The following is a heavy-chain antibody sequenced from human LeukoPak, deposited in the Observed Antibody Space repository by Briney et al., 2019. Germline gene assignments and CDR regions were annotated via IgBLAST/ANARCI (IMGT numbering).Heavy chain of an antibody. CDR2: INPNSGGT. V-gene: IGHV1-2*02. CDR3: ARDSAKNNYYYYMDV. D-gene: IGHD3-10*01. CDR1: GYTFTGYY. J-gene: IGHJ6*03. Sequence: ASVKVSCKASGYTFTGYYMHWVRQAPGQGLEWMGWINPNSGGTNYAQKFQGRVTMTRDTSISTAYMELSRLRSDDTAVYYCARDSAKNNYYYYMDVWGKGTTVTVSS.